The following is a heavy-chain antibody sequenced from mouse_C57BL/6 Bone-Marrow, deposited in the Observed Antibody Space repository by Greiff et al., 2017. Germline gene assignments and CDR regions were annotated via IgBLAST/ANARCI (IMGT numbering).Heavy chain of an antibody. CDR2: IPPNSGST. CDR1: GYTFTSYW. D-gene: IGHD2-1*01. V-gene: IGHV1-64*01. Sequence: QVQLQQPGAELVKPGASVKLSCKASGYTFTSYWMHWVKQRPGQGLEWIGMIPPNSGSTNYNEKFKSKATLTVDKSSSTAYMQLRSLTSEDSAVYYCARSRVLLCDYWGQGTTLTVSS. J-gene: IGHJ2*01. CDR3: ARSRVLLCDY.